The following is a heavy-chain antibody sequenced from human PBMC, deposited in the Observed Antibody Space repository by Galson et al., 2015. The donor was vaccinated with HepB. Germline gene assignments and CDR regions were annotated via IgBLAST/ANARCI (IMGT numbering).Heavy chain of an antibody. J-gene: IGHJ4*02. V-gene: IGHV4-39*01. CDR2: INYSGHT. D-gene: IGHD2/OR15-2a*01. Sequence: SETLSLTCTVSGGSISSTSYYWGWIRQPPEKGLEWIGSINYSGHTFYNPSLKSRVTISVDASKNQFSLRLSSVTAADTTVYFCAREVIDWGQGTLVTVSS. CDR1: GGSISSTSYY. CDR3: AREVID.